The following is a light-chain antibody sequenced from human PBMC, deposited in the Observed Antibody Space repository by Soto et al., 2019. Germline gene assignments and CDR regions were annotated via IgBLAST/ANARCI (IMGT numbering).Light chain of an antibody. CDR2: AAS. Sequence: DIQMTQSPSSLSASVGDRVTITCRASQSISSYLNWYQQKPGKAPKLLICAASSLQSGVPSRFSGSGSGTDFTLTISSLQAEDVAVYYYLQYSSPPRTFGQGTKV. CDR1: QSISSY. V-gene: IGKV1-39*01. J-gene: IGKJ1*01. CDR3: LQYSSPPRT.